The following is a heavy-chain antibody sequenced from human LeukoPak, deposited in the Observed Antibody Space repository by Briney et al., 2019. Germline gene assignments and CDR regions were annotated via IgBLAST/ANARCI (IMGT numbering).Heavy chain of an antibody. V-gene: IGHV1-2*06. J-gene: IGHJ3*02. CDR2: INPNSGDT. CDR1: GYTFTGYY. CDR3: ARDHHQRNKTAFDI. Sequence: ASVKVSCKASGYTFTGYYMHWVRQAPGQGLEWMGRINPNSGDTNYAQKFQGRVTMTRDTSISTAYMELSRLRSDDTAVYYCARDHHQRNKTAFDIWGQGTMVTVSA. D-gene: IGHD1/OR15-1a*01.